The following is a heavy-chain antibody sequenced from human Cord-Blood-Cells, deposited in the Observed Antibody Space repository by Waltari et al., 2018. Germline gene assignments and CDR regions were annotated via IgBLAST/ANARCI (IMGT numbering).Heavy chain of an antibody. D-gene: IGHD6-13*01. CDR2: SYGVGRT. CDR3: ARDIAAADPVDDY. Sequence: EVQLVESGGGLIQPGGSLRLSCAASGFTVSSNYMSWVGQAPGKGLEWVPVSYGVGRTNYAGSGKGRFTISRDNSKNTLYLQMNSLRAEDTAVYYCARDIAAADPVDDYWGQGTLVTVSS. CDR1: GFTVSSNY. V-gene: IGHV3-53*01. J-gene: IGHJ4*02.